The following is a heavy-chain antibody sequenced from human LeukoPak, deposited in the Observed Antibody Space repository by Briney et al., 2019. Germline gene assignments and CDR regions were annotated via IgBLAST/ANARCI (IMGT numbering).Heavy chain of an antibody. V-gene: IGHV1-2*06. CDR2: INPNSGGT. CDR3: ASQVGATTDAFDI. Sequence: ASVKVSCKASGYTFTGYYMHWVRQAPGQGLEWMGRINPNSGGTNYAQKFQGRATMTRDTSISTAYMELSRLRSDDTAVYYCASQVGATTDAFDIWGQGTMVTVSS. D-gene: IGHD1-26*01. CDR1: GYTFTGYY. J-gene: IGHJ3*02.